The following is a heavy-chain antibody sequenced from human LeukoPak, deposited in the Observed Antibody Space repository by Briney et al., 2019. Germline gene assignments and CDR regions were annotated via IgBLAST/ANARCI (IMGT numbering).Heavy chain of an antibody. V-gene: IGHV3-23*01. Sequence: GGSLRLSCAASGFTFSTYEMSWVRQAPGKGLEWVSGISAGATRTYYTNSVRGRFTISRDNSENTLYLQMNSLRAEDAAVYYCAKYVTRETYFGEYWGQGTLVAVSS. J-gene: IGHJ4*02. CDR1: GFTFSTYE. CDR2: ISAGATRT. D-gene: IGHD3-9*01. CDR3: AKYVTRETYFGEY.